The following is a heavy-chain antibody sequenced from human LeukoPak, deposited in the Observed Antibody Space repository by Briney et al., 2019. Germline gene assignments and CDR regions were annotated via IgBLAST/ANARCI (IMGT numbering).Heavy chain of an antibody. CDR2: ISDGGSDT. CDR1: GFTFSTYA. CDR3: AKALYGDYGRFDY. V-gene: IGHV3-23*01. Sequence: GGSLRLSCAASGFTFSTYAMSWVRQAPGKGLDWVSTISDGGSDTPYADSVKGRFTISRDDSKNTLYLQMNSLRAEDTAVYYCAKALYGDYGRFDYWGQGTLVTVSS. D-gene: IGHD4-17*01. J-gene: IGHJ4*02.